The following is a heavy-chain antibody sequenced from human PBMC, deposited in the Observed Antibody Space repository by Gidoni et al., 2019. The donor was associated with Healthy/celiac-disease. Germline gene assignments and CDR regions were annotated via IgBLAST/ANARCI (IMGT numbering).Heavy chain of an antibody. CDR1: GFTFSNRW. CDR2: IKSKTDGGTT. Sequence: EVQLVGFWGGLVKAGGSLRPSCGAFGFTFSNRWCRWVRQAPGKGLEWVGRIKSKTDGGTTDYAAPVKGRFTISRDDSKNTLYLQMNSLKTEDTAVYYCTTDGGYSYGDYYYYGMDVWGQGTTVTVSS. J-gene: IGHJ6*02. CDR3: TTDGGYSYGDYYYYGMDV. V-gene: IGHV3-15*01. D-gene: IGHD5-18*01.